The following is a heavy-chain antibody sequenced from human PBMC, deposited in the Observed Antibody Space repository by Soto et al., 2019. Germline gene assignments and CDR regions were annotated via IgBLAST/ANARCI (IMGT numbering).Heavy chain of an antibody. D-gene: IGHD3-16*01. Sequence: QVQLVQSGAEVKKPGASVKVSCKASGYTFTGYYMHWVRQAPGQGLEWIGWINPNSGGTNYAQKFQGRVTMTRDTSISTDYMELSRLRSDETAVYYCARVLDDYVWGSYAFDIWGQGTMVPVSS. CDR1: GYTFTGYY. V-gene: IGHV1-2*02. CDR3: ARVLDDYVWGSYAFDI. CDR2: INPNSGGT. J-gene: IGHJ3*02.